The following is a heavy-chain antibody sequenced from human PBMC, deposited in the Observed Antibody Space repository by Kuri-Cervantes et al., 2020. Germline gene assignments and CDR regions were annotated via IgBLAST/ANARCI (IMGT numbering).Heavy chain of an antibody. J-gene: IGHJ3*02. CDR3: AKRAVAGTTSGAFDI. CDR1: GYSFTNYW. V-gene: IGHV5-51*01. CDR2: IYPADSDT. Sequence: KVSCKGSGYSFTNYWIAWVRQMPGKGLEWMAIIYPADSDTRYSPSSQGQVTISADKSISTAYLQWSSLKASDTAMYYCAKRAVAGTTSGAFDIWGQGTMVTVSS. D-gene: IGHD6-19*01.